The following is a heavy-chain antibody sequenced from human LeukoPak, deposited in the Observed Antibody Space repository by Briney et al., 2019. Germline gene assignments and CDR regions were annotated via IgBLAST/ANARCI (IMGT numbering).Heavy chain of an antibody. Sequence: GGSLRLSCAASGFTFSIMNWVRPAPGKGLEWVSSISSSSTYIYYADSVKGRFTISRDNAKNSVYLQMNSLRAEDTAVYYCAREKDRYYYYMDVWGKGTTVTVSS. CDR1: GFTFSI. CDR3: AREKDRYYYYMDV. J-gene: IGHJ6*03. CDR2: ISSSSTYI. V-gene: IGHV3-21*01.